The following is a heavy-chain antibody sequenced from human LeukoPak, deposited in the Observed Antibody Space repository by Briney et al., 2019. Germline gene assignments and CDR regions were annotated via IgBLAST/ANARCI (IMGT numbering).Heavy chain of an antibody. CDR2: INPNSGGT. CDR3: AREGYRITMVRGVIRSLGMDV. J-gene: IGHJ6*04. V-gene: IGHV1-2*04. CDR1: GYTFTSYY. Sequence: ASVKVSCKASGYTFTSYYMHWVRQAPGQGLEWMGWINPNSGGTNYAQKFQGWVTMTRDTSISTAYMELSRLRSDDTAVYYCAREGYRITMVRGVIRSLGMDVWGKGTTVTVSS. D-gene: IGHD3-10*01.